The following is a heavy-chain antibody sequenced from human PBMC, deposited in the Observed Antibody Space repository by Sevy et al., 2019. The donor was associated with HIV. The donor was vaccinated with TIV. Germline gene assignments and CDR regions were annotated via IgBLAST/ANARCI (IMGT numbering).Heavy chain of an antibody. J-gene: IGHJ4*02. CDR2: INSDGSST. CDR1: AFTFSSYW. D-gene: IGHD6-19*01. V-gene: IGHV3-74*01. Sequence: GGSLRLSCAASAFTFSSYWMHWVRQAPGKGLVWVSRINSDGSSTSYADSVKGRFTISRDNAKNTLYLQMNSLRAEDTAVYYCARWGAVAGTNFDYWGQGTLVTVSS. CDR3: ARWGAVAGTNFDY.